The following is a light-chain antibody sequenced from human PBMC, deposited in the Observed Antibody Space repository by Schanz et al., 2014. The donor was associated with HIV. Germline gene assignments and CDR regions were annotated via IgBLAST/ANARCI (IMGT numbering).Light chain of an antibody. Sequence: QSALIQPASVSGSPGQSITISCTGTSSDIGAYNYVSWYQQHPGKAPKLMIYDVSNRPSGVSNRFSGSKSGNTASLTISGLQAEDEADYYCSSYTSSSTYVFGTGTKVTVL. CDR2: DVS. CDR3: SSYTSSSTYV. V-gene: IGLV2-14*01. J-gene: IGLJ1*01. CDR1: SSDIGAYNY.